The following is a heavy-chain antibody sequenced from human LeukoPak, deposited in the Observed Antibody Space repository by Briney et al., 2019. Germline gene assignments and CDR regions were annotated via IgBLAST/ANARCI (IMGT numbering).Heavy chain of an antibody. V-gene: IGHV3-48*04. CDR2: ISSSGSSI. CDR1: GFTFSSYS. J-gene: IGHJ3*02. D-gene: IGHD3-22*01. CDR3: ARQYYYDTSGYDAFDI. Sequence: GGSLRLSCAASGFTFSSYSMNWVRQAPGKGLEWVSYISSSGSSIYYADSVKGRFTISRDNAKNSLCLQMNSLRAEDTAVYYCARQYYYDTSGYDAFDIWGQGTMVTVSS.